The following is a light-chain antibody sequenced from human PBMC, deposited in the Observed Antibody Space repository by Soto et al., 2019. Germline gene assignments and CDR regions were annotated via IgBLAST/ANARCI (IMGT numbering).Light chain of an antibody. CDR3: QQYYNWPYT. CDR2: GAS. Sequence: EMVMTQSPATLSVSPGERVILSCRASQSVTTNLGWYQQKPGQAPRLLIYGASTRATGTPARFSGSGSGTEFTLIISSLQSEDFAFYYCQQYYNWPYTFGRGTKLEIK. V-gene: IGKV3-15*01. J-gene: IGKJ2*01. CDR1: QSVTTN.